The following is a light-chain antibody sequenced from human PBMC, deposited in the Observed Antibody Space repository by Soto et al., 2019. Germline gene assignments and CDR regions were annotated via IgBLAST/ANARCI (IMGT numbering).Light chain of an antibody. J-gene: IGKJ1*01. CDR2: DAS. V-gene: IGKV3-11*01. CDR3: QQRSNWPLR. CDR1: QSVSSY. Sequence: EIVLTQSPATLSLSPGERATLSCRASQSVSSYLAWYQQKPGQAPRLLIYDASNRATGIPARFSGGGSGTDFTLTISSLEPEDFAVYYCQQRSNWPLRFGQGTKVEIK.